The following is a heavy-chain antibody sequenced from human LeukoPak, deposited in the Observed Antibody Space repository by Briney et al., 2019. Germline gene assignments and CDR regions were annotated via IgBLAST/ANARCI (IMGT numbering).Heavy chain of an antibody. CDR3: ASWFRRYFDY. CDR1: GGSITSDKNY. D-gene: IGHD3-10*01. Sequence: SQALSLTCTVSGGSITSDKNYWSWIRQPAGKGLEWIGRVYATGSTKYNPSLEGRVTISVDTSKNQFSLKLSSVTAADTAVYYCASWFRRYFDYWGQGTLVTVSS. CDR2: VYATGST. J-gene: IGHJ4*02. V-gene: IGHV4-61*02.